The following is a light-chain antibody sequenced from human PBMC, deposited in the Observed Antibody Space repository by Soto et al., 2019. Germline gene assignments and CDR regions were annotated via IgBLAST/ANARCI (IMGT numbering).Light chain of an antibody. V-gene: IGKV1-5*01. CDR2: DAS. CDR1: QSVSGW. CDR3: QQDHRYTIP. J-gene: IGKJ5*01. Sequence: DIQLTISRGNMSASVGAIVTVTCLASQSVSGWVAWYQQKPGEAPKLLIYDASALPRGAPSRFSGSGSGTDFNLTISCLEPEAFAVYCCQQDHRYTIPLGQGTLLEIK.